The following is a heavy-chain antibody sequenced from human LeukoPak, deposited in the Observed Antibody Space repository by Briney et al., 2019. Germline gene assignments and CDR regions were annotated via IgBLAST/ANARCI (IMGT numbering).Heavy chain of an antibody. Sequence: PGASLQISCQGSGSIFTSYWIGWVRQLPGKGLEWMGIIYPGDSDTRYSPSFQGQVTISADKSISTAYLQWSSLKASDTAMYYCAILPQFGPFGELSQVPSWGQGTLVTVSS. D-gene: IGHD3-10*01. CDR1: GSIFTSYW. CDR3: AILPQFGPFGELSQVPS. J-gene: IGHJ5*02. V-gene: IGHV5-51*01. CDR2: IYPGDSDT.